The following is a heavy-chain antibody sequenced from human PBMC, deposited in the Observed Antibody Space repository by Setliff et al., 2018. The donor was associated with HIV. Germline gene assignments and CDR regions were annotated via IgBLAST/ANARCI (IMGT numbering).Heavy chain of an antibody. J-gene: IGHJ6*03. V-gene: IGHV4-39*07. CDR1: GGSISSTSYY. Sequence: TSETLSLTCTVSGGSISSTSYYWGWIRQPPGTGLEWIGSIYTSGSTNYNPSLKSRVTISVDTSKNQFSLKLRSVTAADTAVYYCARETYYYDNPQYYYYYMDVWGKGTTVTVSS. CDR2: IYTSGST. D-gene: IGHD3-22*01. CDR3: ARETYYYDNPQYYYYYMDV.